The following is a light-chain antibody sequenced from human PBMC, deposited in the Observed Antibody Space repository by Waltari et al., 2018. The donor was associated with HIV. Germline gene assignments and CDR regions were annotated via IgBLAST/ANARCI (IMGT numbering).Light chain of an antibody. CDR3: QQYDSYSIT. J-gene: IGKJ5*01. Sequence: IQMTQSPYTLYASVGNRVPITCRASQIISSWLAWYQWKPGKAPKVLIYKASSLESGVPSRFSGSGSGTEFTLTISSLQPDDFATYHCQQYDSYSITFGQGTRLEIK. CDR2: KAS. CDR1: QIISSW. V-gene: IGKV1-5*03.